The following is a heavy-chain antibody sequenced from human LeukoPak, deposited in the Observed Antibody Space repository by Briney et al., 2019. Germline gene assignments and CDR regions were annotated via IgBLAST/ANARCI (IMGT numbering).Heavy chain of an antibody. Sequence: ASVKVSCKVSGYTLTELSMHWVRQAPGKGLEWMGGFDPEDGETIYAQKFQGRVTMTEDTSTDTAYMELSSLRSEDTAVYYCASYNQRGGFYDYGMDVWGQGTTVTVSS. CDR2: FDPEDGET. V-gene: IGHV1-24*01. J-gene: IGHJ6*02. CDR3: ASYNQRGGFYDYGMDV. CDR1: GYTLTELS. D-gene: IGHD1-14*01.